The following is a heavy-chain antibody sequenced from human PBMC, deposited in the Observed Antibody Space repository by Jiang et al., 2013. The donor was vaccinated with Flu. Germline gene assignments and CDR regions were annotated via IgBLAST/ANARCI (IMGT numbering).Heavy chain of an antibody. Sequence: QLLESGGGVVQPGGSLRVSCAASGFTFDDYGMHWVRQAPGKGLEWVSLINGDGGSTYYADSVKGRFTISRDNSKNSLFLQMNNLRTEDTALYFCARGYHYYAMDVWGQGTTVTVSS. CDR3: ARGYHYYAMDV. V-gene: IGHV3-43*02. CDR2: INGDGGST. J-gene: IGHJ6*02. CDR1: GFTFDDYG.